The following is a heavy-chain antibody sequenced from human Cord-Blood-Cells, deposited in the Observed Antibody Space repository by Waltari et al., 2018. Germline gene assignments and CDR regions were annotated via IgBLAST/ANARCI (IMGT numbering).Heavy chain of an antibody. CDR3: ARDGAYYYGSGSYYNYFDY. D-gene: IGHD3-10*01. V-gene: IGHV4-31*03. Sequence: QVQLQESGPGLVKPSQTLSLTCTVPGGSISSGGSYWSWIRPPPGKGLEWIGYIYYSGSTYYNPSLKSRVTISVDTSKNQFSLKLSSVTAADTAVYYCARDGAYYYGSGSYYNYFDYWGQGTLVTVSS. CDR1: GGSISSGGSY. CDR2: IYYSGST. J-gene: IGHJ4*02.